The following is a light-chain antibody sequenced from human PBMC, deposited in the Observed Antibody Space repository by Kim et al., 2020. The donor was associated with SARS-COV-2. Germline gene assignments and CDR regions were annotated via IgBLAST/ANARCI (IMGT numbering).Light chain of an antibody. Sequence: EIVMTQSPATLSVSPGERATLSCRASQSVNSNLAWYQQKPGQAPRLLIYGTSMRASGVPVRFRGSGSGTEFTLTISSLQSEDFAVYYCQHYNNWPSWTFGPGTKVDIK. CDR2: GTS. CDR3: QHYNNWPSWT. CDR1: QSVNSN. V-gene: IGKV3-15*01. J-gene: IGKJ1*01.